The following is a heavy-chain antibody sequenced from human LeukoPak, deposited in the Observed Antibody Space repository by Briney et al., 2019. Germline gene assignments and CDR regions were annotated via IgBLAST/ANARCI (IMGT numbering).Heavy chain of an antibody. D-gene: IGHD3-3*01. Sequence: SQTLSLTCAISGDSVSSNSASWTWIRQSPSRGLEWLGRTYYRSKWYNDYAVSVKSRITINPDPSKNQFSLQPNSLTPEDTAVYYCARDRPFDYFDYWGQGTLVTVSS. J-gene: IGHJ4*02. V-gene: IGHV6-1*01. CDR1: GDSVSSNSAS. CDR3: ARDRPFDYFDY. CDR2: TYYRSKWYN.